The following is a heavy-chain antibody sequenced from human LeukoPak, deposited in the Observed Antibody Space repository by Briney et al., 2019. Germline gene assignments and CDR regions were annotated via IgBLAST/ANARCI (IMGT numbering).Heavy chain of an antibody. CDR2: ISYDGSNK. CDR1: GFTFSSYG. CDR3: AKGLGGGSYSYGMDV. V-gene: IGHV3-30*18. J-gene: IGHJ6*02. Sequence: PGRSLRLSCAASGFTFSSYGMHWVRQAPGKGLEWVAVISYDGSNKYYADSVKGRFTISRDNSKNTLYLQMNSLRAEDTAVYYCAKGLGGGSYSYGMDVWGQGTTVTVSS. D-gene: IGHD1-26*01.